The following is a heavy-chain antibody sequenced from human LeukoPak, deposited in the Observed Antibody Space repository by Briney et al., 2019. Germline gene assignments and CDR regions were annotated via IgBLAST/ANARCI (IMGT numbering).Heavy chain of an antibody. CDR1: GFTISSYW. V-gene: IGHV3-74*01. CDR3: ARYGIGVPY. CDR2: ISSDGSIT. J-gene: IGHJ4*02. Sequence: GGSLRLSCAASGFTISSYWMHWVRQAPGKGPVWVSRISSDGSITNYADSVKGRFTISRDNAKNTLYLQVNSLTAEDTAVYYCARYGIGVPYWGQGTLVTVSP. D-gene: IGHD2-2*01.